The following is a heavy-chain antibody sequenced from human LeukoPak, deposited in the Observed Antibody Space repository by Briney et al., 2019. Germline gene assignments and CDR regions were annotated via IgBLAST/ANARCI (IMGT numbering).Heavy chain of an antibody. V-gene: IGHV1-18*01. CDR1: GYTFTSYG. Sequence: ASVKVSCKASGYTFTSYGISWVRQAPGQGLEWMGWISAYNGNTNYAQKLQGRVTMTTDTSTSTAYMELRSLRSDDTAVYYCARAVAVAVHYYYYYYMDVWGKGTTVIVS. CDR3: ARAVAVAVHYYYYYYMDV. CDR2: ISAYNGNT. D-gene: IGHD6-19*01. J-gene: IGHJ6*03.